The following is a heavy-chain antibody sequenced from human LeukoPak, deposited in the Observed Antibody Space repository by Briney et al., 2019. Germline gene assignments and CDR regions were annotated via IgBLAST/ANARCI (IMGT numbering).Heavy chain of an antibody. CDR3: ARDRSVGATNSIYYYGMDV. V-gene: IGHV1-69*13. Sequence: SVKVSCKASGYTFTSYDISWVRQAPGQGLEWMGGIIPIFGTANYAQKFQGRVTITADESTSTAYMELSSLRSEDTAVYYCARDRSVGATNSIYYYGMDVWGQGTTVTVSS. J-gene: IGHJ6*02. CDR1: GYTFTSYD. CDR2: IIPIFGTA. D-gene: IGHD1-26*01.